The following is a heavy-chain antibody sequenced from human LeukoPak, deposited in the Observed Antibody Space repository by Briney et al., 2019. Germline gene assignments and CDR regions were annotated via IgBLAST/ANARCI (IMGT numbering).Heavy chain of an antibody. CDR2: IREDGNEK. CDR1: GFTFSSYW. D-gene: IGHD3-10*01. V-gene: IGHV3-7*01. CDR3: ARDLAGHYYGSGSSFDY. Sequence: GGSLRLSCAASGFTFSSYWMSWVRQAPGKGLEWVANIREDGNEKYYADSVKGQFTISRDNAKNSLFLQMDSLRAEDTAVYYCARDLAGHYYGSGSSFDYWGQGTLVTVSS. J-gene: IGHJ4*02.